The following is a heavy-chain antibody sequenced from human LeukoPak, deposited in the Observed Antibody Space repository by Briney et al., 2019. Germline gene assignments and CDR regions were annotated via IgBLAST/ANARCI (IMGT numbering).Heavy chain of an antibody. CDR1: GFTFSAYA. J-gene: IGHJ4*02. D-gene: IGHD2-2*01. CDR3: AKDRPCTICSPSDY. V-gene: IGHV3-30*09. Sequence: PGMSLRLSCAASGFTFSAYAMHWVRQAPGKGLEWVAIISYDGNIKYQADSVKGRFAISRDDSKNTLYLQMNSLRADDTAVYYCAKDRPCTICSPSDYWGQGTLVTVSS. CDR2: ISYDGNIK.